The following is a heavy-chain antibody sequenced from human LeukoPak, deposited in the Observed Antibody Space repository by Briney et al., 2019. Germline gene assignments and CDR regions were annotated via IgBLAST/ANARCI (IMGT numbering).Heavy chain of an antibody. V-gene: IGHV3-73*01. CDR2: IRSKANSYAT. D-gene: IGHD1-26*01. CDR1: GFTFSGSA. J-gene: IGHJ4*02. CDR3: ATDSGSYTFDY. Sequence: PGGSLRLSCAASGFTFSGSAMHWVRQASGKGLEWVGRIRSKANSYATAYAASVKGRFAISRDDSKNTAYLQMNSLKTEDTAVYYCATDSGSYTFDYWGQGTLVTVSS.